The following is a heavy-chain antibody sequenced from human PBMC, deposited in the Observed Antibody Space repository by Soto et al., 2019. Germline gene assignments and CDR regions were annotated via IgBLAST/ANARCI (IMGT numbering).Heavy chain of an antibody. Sequence: GGSLRLSCAASGFTFSSYGMHWVRQAPGKGLEWVAVIWYDGSNKYYADSVKGRFTISRDNSKNTLYLQMNSLRAEDTAVYYCARGSWRPSYGDYGPFDYWGQGTLVTVSS. D-gene: IGHD4-17*01. CDR2: IWYDGSNK. CDR1: GFTFSSYG. V-gene: IGHV3-33*01. J-gene: IGHJ4*02. CDR3: ARGSWRPSYGDYGPFDY.